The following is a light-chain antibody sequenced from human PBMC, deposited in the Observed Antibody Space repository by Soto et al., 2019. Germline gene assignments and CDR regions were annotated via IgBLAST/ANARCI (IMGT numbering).Light chain of an antibody. J-gene: IGKJ1*01. CDR2: SAS. V-gene: IGKV1-39*01. CDR1: QYIGNY. Sequence: DIQVTQSPPALSASVGDRVTITCRASQYIGNYLNWYQHKPGKAPQLLIHSASTLHIGVPSRFSGSGSGTDFTLTISTLHPDDFASYYCQSHHLLSWTFGQGTKVE. CDR3: QSHHLLSWT.